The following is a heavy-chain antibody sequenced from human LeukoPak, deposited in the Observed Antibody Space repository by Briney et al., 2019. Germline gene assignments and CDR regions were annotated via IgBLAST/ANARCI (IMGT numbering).Heavy chain of an antibody. CDR2: ISGCGSYI. J-gene: IGHJ4*02. CDR1: GYIFSIYS. Sequence: GGSLRLSCAACGYIFSIYSMNWVRQARGKGLEGVSYISGCGSYIYYADSVKGRITNSTDNAKNSLFMPVNSLRAEDTAIYYCASHFWNYYRLDYWGQGILVTVSS. V-gene: IGHV3-21*01. CDR3: ASHFWNYYRLDY. D-gene: IGHD3-3*02.